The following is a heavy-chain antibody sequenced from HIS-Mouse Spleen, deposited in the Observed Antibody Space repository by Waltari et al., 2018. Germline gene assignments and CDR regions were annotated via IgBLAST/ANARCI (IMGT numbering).Heavy chain of an antibody. J-gene: IGHJ4*02. Sequence: GLEWVSGISWNSGSIGYADSVKGRFTISRDNAKNSLYLQMNSLRAEDTALYYCAKDMGYYGSGSNFDYWGQGTLVTVSS. V-gene: IGHV3-9*01. CDR3: AKDMGYYGSGSNFDY. D-gene: IGHD3-10*01. CDR2: ISWNSGSI.